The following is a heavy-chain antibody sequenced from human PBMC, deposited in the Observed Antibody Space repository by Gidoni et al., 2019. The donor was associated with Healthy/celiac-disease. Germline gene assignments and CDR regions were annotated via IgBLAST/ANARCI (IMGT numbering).Heavy chain of an antibody. D-gene: IGHD3-10*01. J-gene: IGHJ4*02. CDR2: INHSGST. V-gene: IGHV4-34*01. CDR3: ATTGSSGAFDY. Sequence: QVQLQQWGAGLLKPSETLSLTCAVYGGSFSGYYWSWIRQPPGKGLEWIGEINHSGSTNYNPSLKSRVTISVDTSKNQFSLKLSSVTAADTAVYYCATTGSSGAFDYWGQGTLVTVSS. CDR1: GGSFSGYY.